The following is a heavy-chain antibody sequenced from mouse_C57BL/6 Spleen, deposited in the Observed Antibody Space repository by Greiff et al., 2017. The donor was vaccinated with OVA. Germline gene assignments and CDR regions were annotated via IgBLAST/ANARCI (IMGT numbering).Heavy chain of an antibody. CDR3: ARQLRPHYYAMDY. Sequence: QVQLQQSGAELMKPGASVKLSCKATGYTFTGYWLEWVKQRPGHGLEWIGEILPGSGSSTYNEKFKGKATFTADTSSNTAYMQLSSLTTEDSAIYYCARQLRPHYYAMDYWGQGTSVTVSS. J-gene: IGHJ4*01. V-gene: IGHV1-9*01. D-gene: IGHD3-2*02. CDR1: GYTFTGYW. CDR2: ILPGSGSS.